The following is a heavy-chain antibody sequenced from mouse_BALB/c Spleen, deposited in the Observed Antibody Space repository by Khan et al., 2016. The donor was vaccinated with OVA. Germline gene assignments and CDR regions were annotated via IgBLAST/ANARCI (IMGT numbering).Heavy chain of an antibody. J-gene: IGHJ4*01. V-gene: IGHV2-6-4*01. CDR1: GFSLSRYN. CDR2: IWGGGGT. CDR3: ARAYYRYDGYYAMDY. D-gene: IGHD2-14*01. Sequence: QVQLKESGPGLVSPSQSLSITCTVSGFSLSRYNIHWVRQPPGKGLEWLGMIWGGGGTDYNSTLISRLSISKDNSKSQVFLLMNRLQTDDTAMYYSARAYYRYDGYYAMDYWGQGTSVTVSS.